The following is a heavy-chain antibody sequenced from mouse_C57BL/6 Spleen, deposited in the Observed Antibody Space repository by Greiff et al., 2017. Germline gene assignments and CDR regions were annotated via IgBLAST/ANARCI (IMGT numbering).Heavy chain of an antibody. V-gene: IGHV1-26*01. CDR1: GYTFTDYY. D-gene: IGHD5-1-1*01. CDR3: ARGEGYLSFAY. Sequence: EVQLQQSGPELVKPGASVKISCKASGYTFTDYYMNWVKQSHGKSLEWIGDINPNNGGTSYNQKFKGKATLTVDKSSSTAYMELRSLTSEDSAVYYCARGEGYLSFAYWGQGTLVTVSA. J-gene: IGHJ3*01. CDR2: INPNNGGT.